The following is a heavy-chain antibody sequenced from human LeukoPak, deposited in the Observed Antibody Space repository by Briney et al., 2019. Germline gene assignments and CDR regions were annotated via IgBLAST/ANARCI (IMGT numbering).Heavy chain of an antibody. J-gene: IGHJ4*02. CDR3: ARGYYYDSSGPNIPFDY. CDR1: GFTFRSYW. V-gene: IGHV3-74*01. Sequence: GGSLRLSCAGSGFTFRSYWMHWVRQDPGKGLVWVARINGDGSSISYADSVRGRFTISRDNAKNTLYLQMNSLRAEDTAVYYCARGYYYDSSGPNIPFDYWGQGILVTVSS. D-gene: IGHD3-22*01. CDR2: INGDGSSI.